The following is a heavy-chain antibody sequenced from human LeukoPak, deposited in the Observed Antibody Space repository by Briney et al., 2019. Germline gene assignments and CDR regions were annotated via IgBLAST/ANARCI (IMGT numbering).Heavy chain of an antibody. Sequence: GGSLRLSCAASGFTFDDYAMHWVRQAPGKGLEWVSVIYSGGSTYYADSVKGRFTISRDNSKNTLYLQMNSLRAEDTAVYYCARGEDSSGYYPPWGQGTLVTVSS. J-gene: IGHJ5*02. CDR1: GFTFDDYA. CDR2: IYSGGST. CDR3: ARGEDSSGYYPP. V-gene: IGHV3-66*01. D-gene: IGHD3-22*01.